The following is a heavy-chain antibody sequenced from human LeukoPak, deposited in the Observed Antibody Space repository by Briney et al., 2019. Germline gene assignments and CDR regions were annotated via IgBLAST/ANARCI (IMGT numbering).Heavy chain of an antibody. CDR3: ARERRLPGGRPYYFDY. Sequence: PSETLSLTCTVSGASISSGSYYWSWIRQPAGKGLEWVGRISSSESTNYNPSLKSRVTISVDTSKNQFSLKLSSVTAADTAVYYCARERRLPGGRPYYFDYWGQGTLVTVSS. J-gene: IGHJ4*02. D-gene: IGHD3-16*01. CDR1: GASISSGSYY. CDR2: ISSSEST. V-gene: IGHV4-61*02.